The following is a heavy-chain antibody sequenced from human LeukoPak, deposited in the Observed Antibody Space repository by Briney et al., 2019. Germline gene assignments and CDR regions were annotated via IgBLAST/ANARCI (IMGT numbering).Heavy chain of an antibody. CDR2: IFHTGST. Sequence: ASETLSLTCTVSGASISDFYWSWIRQSPEKGLEWLGYIFHTGSTNYNPSVKSRVTISMDTSKNQFSLRLNSMTAADTAVYYCARHPQEFRSDWFDPWGQGTLATVSS. D-gene: IGHD3-10*01. CDR1: GASISDFY. V-gene: IGHV4-59*08. J-gene: IGHJ5*02. CDR3: ARHPQEFRSDWFDP.